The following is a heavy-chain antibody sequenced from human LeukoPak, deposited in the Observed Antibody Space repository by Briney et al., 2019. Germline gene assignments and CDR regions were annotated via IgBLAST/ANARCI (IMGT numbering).Heavy chain of an antibody. Sequence: GGSLRLSCAASGFTFSSYSINWVRQAPGKGLEWVSSISSSSSYIYYADSVKGRFTISRDNAKNSLYLQMNSLRAEDTAVYYCARAIMTTGIPLTDYWGQGTLVTVSS. CDR2: ISSSSSYI. J-gene: IGHJ4*02. CDR1: GFTFSSYS. D-gene: IGHD4-17*01. V-gene: IGHV3-21*01. CDR3: ARAIMTTGIPLTDY.